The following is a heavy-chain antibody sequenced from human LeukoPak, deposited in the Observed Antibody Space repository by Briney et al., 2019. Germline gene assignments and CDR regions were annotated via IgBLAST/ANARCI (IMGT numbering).Heavy chain of an antibody. Sequence: ASVKVSRKASGYTFTSYGISWVRQAPGQGLEWMGWINTNNGNTNYARELQGRVSMTTDTSTSTAYMELRSLTSDDTAVYYCARHVRPFAYSWDQFNFDYWGQGTLVTVSS. CDR3: ARHVRPFAYSWDQFNFDY. D-gene: IGHD1-1*01. V-gene: IGHV1-18*01. CDR1: GYTFTSYG. CDR2: INTNNGNT. J-gene: IGHJ4*02.